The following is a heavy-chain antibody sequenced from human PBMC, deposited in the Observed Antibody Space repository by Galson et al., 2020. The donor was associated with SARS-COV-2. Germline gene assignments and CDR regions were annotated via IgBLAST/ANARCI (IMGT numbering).Heavy chain of an antibody. CDR2: IYYSGST. D-gene: IGHD3-16*02. CDR1: GGYISSHY. V-gene: IGHV4-59*11. Sequence: SETLSLTCTVSGGYISSHYWSWTRQPPGKGLERIGYIYYSGSTNYNPPLMSPVTISVDTSKNQFSLKLSSVTAADTAVYYCARVYYDYVWVIYRSPYDAFDIWGQGAMVTVSS. J-gene: IGHJ3*02. CDR3: ARVYYDYVWVIYRSPYDAFDI.